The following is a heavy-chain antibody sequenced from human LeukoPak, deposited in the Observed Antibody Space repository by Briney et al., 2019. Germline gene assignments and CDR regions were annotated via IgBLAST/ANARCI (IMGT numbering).Heavy chain of an antibody. V-gene: IGHV1-18*01. CDR1: GYTFTSYG. Sequence: ASVKVSFKASGYTFTSYGISWVRQAPGQGLEWMGWISAYNGNTNYAQKLQGRVTMTTDTSTSTAYMELRSLRSDDTAVYYCARVLYSSSWYAFDYWGQGTLVTVSS. J-gene: IGHJ4*02. CDR3: ARVLYSSSWYAFDY. CDR2: ISAYNGNT. D-gene: IGHD6-13*01.